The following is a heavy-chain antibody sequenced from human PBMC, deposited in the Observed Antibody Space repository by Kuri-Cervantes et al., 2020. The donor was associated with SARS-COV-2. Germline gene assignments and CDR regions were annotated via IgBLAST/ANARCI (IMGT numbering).Heavy chain of an antibody. D-gene: IGHD6-13*01. CDR2: IIPIFGTA. J-gene: IGHJ6*04. CDR3: KTWQQLVPYYGMDV. Sequence: SVQVSCKAAGGTFSSYAISWVRQAPGQGLVWMGGIIPIFGTANYAQKFQGRITITADESTSTAYKVLSSLRTEDTAVYYCKTWQQLVPYYGMDVWGERTTVTVSS. CDR1: GGTFSSYA. V-gene: IGHV1-69*13.